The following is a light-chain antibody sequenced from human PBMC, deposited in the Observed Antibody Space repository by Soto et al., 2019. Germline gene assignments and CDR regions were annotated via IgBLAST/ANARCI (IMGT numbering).Light chain of an antibody. CDR1: QDISNY. CDR2: DAS. J-gene: IGKJ3*01. V-gene: IGKV1-33*01. Sequence: DIQMTQSPSSLSASVGDRVTITCQASQDISNYLNWYQHKPGKAPKLLIYDASNLETGVPSRFSGSGSGTDFTFTISSLQPEDIATYYCQQYDNLPFTFGPGTKVDI. CDR3: QQYDNLPFT.